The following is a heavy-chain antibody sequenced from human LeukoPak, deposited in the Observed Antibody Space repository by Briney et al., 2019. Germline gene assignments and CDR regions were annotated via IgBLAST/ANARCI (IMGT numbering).Heavy chain of an antibody. V-gene: IGHV4-34*09. J-gene: IGHJ4*02. D-gene: IGHD4-17*01. Sequence: SETLSLTCAVYGGSFSGYYWSWIRQPPGKGLEWIGYIYYSGSTYYNPSLKSRVTISVDTSKNQFSLKLSSVTAADTAVYYCARDSSPVTPFDYWGQGTLVTVSS. CDR1: GGSFSGYY. CDR3: ARDSSPVTPFDY. CDR2: IYYSGST.